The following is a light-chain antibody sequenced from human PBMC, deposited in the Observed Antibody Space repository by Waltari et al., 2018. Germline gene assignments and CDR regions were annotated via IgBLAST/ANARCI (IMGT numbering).Light chain of an antibody. CDR3: QQSYSTPPT. Sequence: DIQMTQSPSSLSASVGDRVTITCRASQSISSYLNWYQQKPGKAPKLLIYAASSLQSGVPSRFSGGGSGTEFALTISSLQPEDFATYYCQQSYSTPPTFGQGTKVEIK. V-gene: IGKV1-39*01. CDR2: AAS. CDR1: QSISSY. J-gene: IGKJ1*01.